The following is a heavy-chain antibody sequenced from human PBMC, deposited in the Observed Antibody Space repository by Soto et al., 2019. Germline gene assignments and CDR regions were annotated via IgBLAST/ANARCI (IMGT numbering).Heavy chain of an antibody. CDR1: GGSLSSYY. V-gene: IGHV4-59*08. Sequence: SETLSLTCTVSGGSLSSYYWSRIRQPPGKGLEWIGYIYYSGSTNYNPSLKSRFTISVDTSKNQFSLNLSFVTAADTAVYYCAKMGTPATGLYYFDYWGQGTLVTVSS. J-gene: IGHJ4*02. D-gene: IGHD1-7*01. CDR2: IYYSGST. CDR3: AKMGTPATGLYYFDY.